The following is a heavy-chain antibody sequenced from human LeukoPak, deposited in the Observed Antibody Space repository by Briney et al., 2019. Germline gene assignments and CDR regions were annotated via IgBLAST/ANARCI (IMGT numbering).Heavy chain of an antibody. CDR2: INHSGST. Sequence: SETLSLTCAVYGGSFSGYYWSWIRQPPGKGLEWIGEINHSGSTNYNPSLKSRVTISVDTSKNQFSLKLCSVTAADTAVYYCARVPGGSSGWYADYWGQGTLVTVSS. J-gene: IGHJ4*02. CDR3: ARVPGGSSGWYADY. CDR1: GGSFSGYY. D-gene: IGHD6-19*01. V-gene: IGHV4-34*01.